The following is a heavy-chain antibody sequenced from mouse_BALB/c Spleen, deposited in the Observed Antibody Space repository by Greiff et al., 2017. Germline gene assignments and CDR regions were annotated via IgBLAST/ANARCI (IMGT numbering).Heavy chain of an antibody. CDR1: GFSLTSYG. J-gene: IGHJ2*01. CDR2: IWAGGST. Sequence: VKLMESGPGLVAPSQSLSITCTVSGFSLTSYGVHRVRQPPGKGLEWLGVIWAGGSTNYNSALMSRLSISKDNSKSQVFLKMNSLQTDDTAMYYCARDYYGSSHFDYWGQGTTLTVSS. CDR3: ARDYYGSSHFDY. V-gene: IGHV2-9*02. D-gene: IGHD1-1*01.